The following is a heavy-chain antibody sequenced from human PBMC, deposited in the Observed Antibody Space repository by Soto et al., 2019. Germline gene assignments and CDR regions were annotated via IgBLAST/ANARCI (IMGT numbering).Heavy chain of an antibody. D-gene: IGHD3-10*01. CDR2: ISGYNGDT. Sequence: ASVKVSCKASGYTFTNYGINWVRQAPGQGLEWMGWISGYNGDTKYIQKFLGRVTMTTDTSTSTAYMELRSLRSDDTAVYYCARESPLTMDAFDIWGQGTMVTVS. J-gene: IGHJ3*02. CDR3: ARESPLTMDAFDI. V-gene: IGHV1-18*04. CDR1: GYTFTNYG.